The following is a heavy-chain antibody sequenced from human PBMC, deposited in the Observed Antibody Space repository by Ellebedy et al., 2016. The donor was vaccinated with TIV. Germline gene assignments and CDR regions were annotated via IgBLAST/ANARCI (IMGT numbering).Heavy chain of an antibody. J-gene: IGHJ6*02. CDR2: IWYDGSNK. V-gene: IGHV3-33*01. CDR1: GFTFSSYG. Sequence: GESLKISCAASGFTFSSYGMHWVRQAPGKGLEWEAVIWYDGSNKYYADSVKGRFTISRDNSKNTLYLQMNSLRAEDTAVYYCARETSGHYDFWSGYLRGSYGMDVWGQGTTVTVSS. D-gene: IGHD3-3*01. CDR3: ARETSGHYDFWSGYLRGSYGMDV.